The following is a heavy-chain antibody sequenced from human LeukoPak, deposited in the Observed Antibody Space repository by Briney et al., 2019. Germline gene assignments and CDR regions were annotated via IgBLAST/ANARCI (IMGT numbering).Heavy chain of an antibody. J-gene: IGHJ4*02. Sequence: GGSLRLSCAASGFNVSSNYMSWFRQAPGKGLEWVSVLYGAGSTYYADSVKGRLTISRHDSQNTLFLQMNSLRAEDTAVYYCARGGTPGFSTGRIDYWGQGTLVTVSS. CDR3: ARGGTPGFSTGRIDY. D-gene: IGHD6-19*01. CDR2: LYGAGST. CDR1: GFNVSSNY. V-gene: IGHV3-53*04.